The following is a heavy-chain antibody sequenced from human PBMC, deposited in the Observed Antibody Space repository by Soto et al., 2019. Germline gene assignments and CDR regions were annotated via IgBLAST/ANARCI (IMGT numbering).Heavy chain of an antibody. CDR1: GYSITDSYY. D-gene: IGHD6-19*01. J-gene: IGHJ5*02. CDR3: ARDRSSGAGFDP. CDR2: IHPGGNS. V-gene: IGHV4-38-2*02. Sequence: SETLSLTCAVSGYSITDSYYWAWIRQPPGKGLEWILNIHPGGNSYYNPSLKSRVTISVDTSKNQLSLNLNSVTAADTAVYYCARDRSSGAGFDPWGQGTLVTVSS.